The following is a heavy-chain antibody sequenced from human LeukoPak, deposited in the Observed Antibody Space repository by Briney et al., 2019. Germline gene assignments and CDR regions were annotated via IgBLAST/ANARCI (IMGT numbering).Heavy chain of an antibody. CDR1: GYTFRSYG. J-gene: IGHJ5*02. CDR2: SSAYNGNT. V-gene: IGHV1-18*01. Sequence: ASVKVSCKASGYTFRSYGISWVRQAPGQGLEWMGWSSAYNGNTNYAQKFQGRVTVTTDSSTSTAYMEVRSLRSDDAAVYYCTRDGVPAAVSCPGRFDPWGQGTLVTVSS. CDR3: TRDGVPAAVSCPGRFDP. D-gene: IGHD2-2*01.